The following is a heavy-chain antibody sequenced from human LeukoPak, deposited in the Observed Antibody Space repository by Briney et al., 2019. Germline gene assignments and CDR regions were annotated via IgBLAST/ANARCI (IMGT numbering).Heavy chain of an antibody. Sequence: GGSLRLSCAASGFTVSSNYMSWVRQAPGKGLEWVSAISGSGGSTYYADSVKGRFTISRDNSKNTLYLQMNSLRAEDTAVYYCANAVAVAGTADAFDIWGQGTMVTVSS. D-gene: IGHD6-19*01. CDR3: ANAVAVAGTADAFDI. V-gene: IGHV3-23*01. J-gene: IGHJ3*02. CDR2: ISGSGGST. CDR1: GFTVSSNY.